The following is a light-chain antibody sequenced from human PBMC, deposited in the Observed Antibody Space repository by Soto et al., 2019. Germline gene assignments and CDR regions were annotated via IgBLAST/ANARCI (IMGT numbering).Light chain of an antibody. CDR3: SSYTSSSTPYV. V-gene: IGLV2-14*01. Sequence: QSALTQPASVSGSPGQSITISCTGTSSDVGAYNYVSWYQQHPGKAPKLMIHDVSNRPSGVSNRFSGSKSGNTASLTISGLQAEYEADYYCSSYTSSSTPYVFGTGTKLTVL. CDR2: DVS. J-gene: IGLJ1*01. CDR1: SSDVGAYNY.